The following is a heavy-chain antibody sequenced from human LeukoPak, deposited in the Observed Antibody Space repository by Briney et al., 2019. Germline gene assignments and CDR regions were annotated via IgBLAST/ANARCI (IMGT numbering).Heavy chain of an antibody. CDR1: GFTFSTYA. CDR3: AKRPDCSTTNCFRFEY. D-gene: IGHD2-2*01. Sequence: GGSLRLSCAASGFTFSTYAISWVRQAPRQGLEWVSSINGDGGSTYYAESVKGRFTVSRDNSKNTLYLQMDSLRAEETAVYYCAKRPDCSTTNCFRFEYWGQGTLVTVSS. J-gene: IGHJ4*02. CDR2: INGDGGST. V-gene: IGHV3-23*01.